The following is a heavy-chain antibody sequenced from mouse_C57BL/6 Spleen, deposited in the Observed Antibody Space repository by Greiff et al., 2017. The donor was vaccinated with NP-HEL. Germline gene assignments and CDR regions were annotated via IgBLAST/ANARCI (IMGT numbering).Heavy chain of an antibody. D-gene: IGHD1-1*01. CDR1: GYAFSSSW. CDR3: ARYYVGYFDV. CDR2: IYPGDGDT. J-gene: IGHJ1*03. Sequence: SGPELVKPGASVKISCKASGYAFSSSWMNWVKQRPGKGLEWIGQIYPGDGDTNYNGKFKGKATLTADKSSSTAYMQLSSLTSEDSAVYFCARYYVGYFDVWGTGTTVTVSS. V-gene: IGHV1-80*01.